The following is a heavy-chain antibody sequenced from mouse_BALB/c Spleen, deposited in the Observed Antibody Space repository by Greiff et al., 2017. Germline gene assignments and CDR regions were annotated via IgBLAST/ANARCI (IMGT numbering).Heavy chain of an antibody. V-gene: IGHV1-80*01. D-gene: IGHD2-10*02. Sequence: QVQLQQSGAELVRPGSSVKISCKASGYAFSSYWMNWAKQRPGQGLEWIGQIYPGDGDTNYNGKFKGKATLTADKSSSTAYMQLSSLTSEDSAVYFCAREGGLVSPFDYWGQGTTLTVSS. CDR3: AREGGLVSPFDY. CDR1: GYAFSSYW. CDR2: IYPGDGDT. J-gene: IGHJ2*01.